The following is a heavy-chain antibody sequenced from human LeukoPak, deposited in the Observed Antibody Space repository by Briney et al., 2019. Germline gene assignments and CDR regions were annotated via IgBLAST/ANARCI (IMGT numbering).Heavy chain of an antibody. CDR3: TQNRFFLSEISHASGTSYFYYYYMDV. J-gene: IGHJ6*03. CDR2: IRSKANSYAT. V-gene: IGHV3-73*01. CDR1: VFCFSGYA. Sequence: GGSLKLSCAASVFCFSGYAMHWVRQASGKGLEWVGRIRSKANSYATAYAASVKGRFTISRDDSKNTAYLQMNSLKTEDTAVYYCTQNRFFLSEISHASGTSYFYYYYMDVWGKGTTVTVSS. D-gene: IGHD2/OR15-2a*01.